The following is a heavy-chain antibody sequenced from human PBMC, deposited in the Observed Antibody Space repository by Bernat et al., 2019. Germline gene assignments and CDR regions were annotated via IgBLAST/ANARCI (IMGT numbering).Heavy chain of an antibody. CDR1: GYSISSGYY. CDR3: AREGNYVWGSYRSPRGYNWFDA. CDR2: IYHSGST. D-gene: IGHD3-16*02. Sequence: QVQLQESGPGLVKPSETLSLTCAVSGYSISSGYYWGWIRQPPGKGLEWIGSIYHSGSTYYNPSLKSRATISVDASKIQFSQKLSSVTAADAAVYYCAREGNYVWGSYRSPRGYNWFDAWGQGTLVTVSS. V-gene: IGHV4-38-2*02. J-gene: IGHJ5*02.